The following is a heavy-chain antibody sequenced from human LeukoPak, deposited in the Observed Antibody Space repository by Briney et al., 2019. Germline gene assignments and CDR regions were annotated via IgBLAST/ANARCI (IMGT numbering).Heavy chain of an antibody. V-gene: IGHV1-2*02. CDR3: ARTLTGYSSGWRNFDY. D-gene: IGHD6-19*01. CDR1: GYTFTGYY. Sequence: ASVKASCKASGYTFTGYYMHWVRQAPGQGLEWMGWINPNSGGTNYAQKFQGRVTMTRDTSISTAYMELSRLRSDDTAVYYCARTLTGYSSGWRNFDYWGQGTLVTVSS. J-gene: IGHJ4*02. CDR2: INPNSGGT.